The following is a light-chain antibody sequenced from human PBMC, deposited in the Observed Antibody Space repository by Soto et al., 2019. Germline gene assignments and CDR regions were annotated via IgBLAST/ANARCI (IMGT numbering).Light chain of an antibody. V-gene: IGKV1-39*01. CDR3: QQSFGTPPT. J-gene: IGKJ4*01. Sequence: DIQMTQSPSSLSASVGDRVTITCRASQSISDNLNWYQHKPGTAPNLLIYAASSLQSGVPSRFSGSGSGTDFTITISSLQPEDFVTYYCQQSFGTPPTFGGGTKVEIK. CDR1: QSISDN. CDR2: AAS.